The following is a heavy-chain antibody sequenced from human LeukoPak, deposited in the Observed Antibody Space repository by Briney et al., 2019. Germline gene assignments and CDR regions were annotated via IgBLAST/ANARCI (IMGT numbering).Heavy chain of an antibody. CDR3: ARDFEVSSTWYVPVDY. CDR2: ISYDGSNK. D-gene: IGHD6-13*01. CDR1: GFTFSSYG. Sequence: GGSLRLSCAASGFTFSSYGMHWVRQAPGKGLEWVAVISYDGSNKYYADSVKGRFTISRDNSKNTLYLQMNSLRAEDTAVYYCARDFEVSSTWYVPVDYWGQGTLVTVSS. J-gene: IGHJ4*02. V-gene: IGHV3-30*03.